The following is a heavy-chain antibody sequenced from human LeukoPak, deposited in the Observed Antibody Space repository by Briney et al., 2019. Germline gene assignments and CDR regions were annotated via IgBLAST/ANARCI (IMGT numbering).Heavy chain of an antibody. V-gene: IGHV1-2*02. CDR2: IHPRSGDT. Sequence: GASVKVSCKASGYSFTAFYIHWVRQAPGQGLEWMGWIHPRSGDTNYAYRFQGRVTMTRDTSISTAYMDLGSLGSDDTAVYYCAREGGWAYSDYGGIHYWGQGTLVTVSS. CDR1: GYSFTAFY. J-gene: IGHJ4*02. D-gene: IGHD4-23*01. CDR3: AREGGWAYSDYGGIHY.